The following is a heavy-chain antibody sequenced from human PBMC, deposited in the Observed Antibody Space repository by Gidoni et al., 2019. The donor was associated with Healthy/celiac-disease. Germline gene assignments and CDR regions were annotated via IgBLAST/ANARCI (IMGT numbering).Heavy chain of an antibody. V-gene: IGHV3-23*01. CDR2: ISGSGGST. CDR1: GFTFSSYA. CDR3: AKGRTYYYDSSGYYPFDY. D-gene: IGHD3-22*01. J-gene: IGHJ4*02. Sequence: EVQLLESGGGLVQPGGSLRLSCAASGFTFSSYAMSWVRQAPGKGLEWVSAISGSGGSTYYADSVKGRFTISRDNSKNTLYLQMNSLRAEDTAVYYCAKGRTYYYDSSGYYPFDYWGQGTLVTVSS.